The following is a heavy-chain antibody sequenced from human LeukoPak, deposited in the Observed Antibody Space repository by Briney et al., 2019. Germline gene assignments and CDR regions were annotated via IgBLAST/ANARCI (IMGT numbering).Heavy chain of an antibody. CDR2: VYTSGNT. CDR1: GDSINSGTYY. V-gene: IGHV4-61*02. Sequence: SETLSLTCTVSGDSINSGTYYWSWIRQPAGKGLEWIGRVYTSGNTNYNPSLKSRVTISVDTSKNQFSLKLSSVTAADTAVYYCARTTEAHSWRTRYYDYYMDVWGKGTTVTVSS. CDR3: ARTTEAHSWRTRYYDYYMDV. D-gene: IGHD6-13*01. J-gene: IGHJ6*03.